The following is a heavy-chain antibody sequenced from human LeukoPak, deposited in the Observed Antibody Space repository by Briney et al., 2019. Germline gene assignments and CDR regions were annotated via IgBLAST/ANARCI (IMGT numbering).Heavy chain of an antibody. CDR3: ARAFSSDWSNAPGY. J-gene: IGHJ4*02. D-gene: IGHD6-19*01. V-gene: IGHV3-7*01. Sequence: PGGTLRLFCAASGFSFSSYWMTWVRRAPGKALVWVGDIKTDGSEEYYVDSVKGRFNISRDNAKNSLYLQMNSLRAEDTAVYYCARAFSSDWSNAPGYWGQGTLVTVSS. CDR1: GFSFSSYW. CDR2: IKTDGSEE.